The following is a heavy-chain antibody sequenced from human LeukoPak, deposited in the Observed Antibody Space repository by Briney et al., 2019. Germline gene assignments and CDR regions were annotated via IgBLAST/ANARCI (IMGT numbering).Heavy chain of an antibody. J-gene: IGHJ5*02. Sequence: GASVKVSCKASGYTFTRYALHWVRQAPGQRLECMGWINGGNGNTKYSQKFQGRVTITRDTSASTAYMELSSLRSEDTAVYYCARGYYDILTGYSRTWFDPWVQGTLVTVSS. CDR1: GYTFTRYA. V-gene: IGHV1-3*01. D-gene: IGHD3-9*01. CDR2: INGGNGNT. CDR3: ARGYYDILTGYSRTWFDP.